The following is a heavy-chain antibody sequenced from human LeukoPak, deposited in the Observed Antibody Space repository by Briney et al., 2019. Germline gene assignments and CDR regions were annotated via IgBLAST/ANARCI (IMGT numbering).Heavy chain of an antibody. D-gene: IGHD1-26*01. Sequence: GGSLRLSCAASGFTFSNYWMSWVRQAPGKGLEWVANIKLDGSESYYVDSEEGRFTISRDNAKNSLYLQMNSLRAEDTAVYYCARDNAGYSFYYFDYWGQGTLVTVSS. J-gene: IGHJ4*02. CDR3: ARDNAGYSFYYFDY. V-gene: IGHV3-7*01. CDR2: IKLDGSES. CDR1: GFTFSNYW.